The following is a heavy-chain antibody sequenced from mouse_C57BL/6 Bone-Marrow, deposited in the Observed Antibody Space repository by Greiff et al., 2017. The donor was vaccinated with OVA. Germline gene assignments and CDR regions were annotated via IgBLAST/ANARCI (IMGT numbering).Heavy chain of an antibody. CDR1: GFNIKDDY. J-gene: IGHJ3*01. CDR3: SFFSWFAY. CDR2: IDPENGDT. Sequence: VQLQQSGAELVRPGASVKLSCTASGFNIKDDYMHWVKQRPEPGLEWIGWIDPENGDTEYASKFQGKATITAATSSNTAYLQLSSLTTEDTAVYYCSFFSWFAYWDQGTLVTVSA. V-gene: IGHV14-4*01.